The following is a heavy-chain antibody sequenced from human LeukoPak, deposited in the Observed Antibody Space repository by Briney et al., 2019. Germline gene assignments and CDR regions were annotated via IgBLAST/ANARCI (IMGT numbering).Heavy chain of an antibody. V-gene: IGHV3-23*01. CDR1: GFTFSSYT. Sequence: PGGSLRLSCAASGFTFSSYTMSWVRQAPGKGLEWVSAISGSGGSTYYADSVKGRFTISRVNSKNTLYLQMNSLRAEDTAVYYCAKDGYYDFWSGYYLSHYYYGMDVWGQGTTVTVSS. D-gene: IGHD3-3*01. J-gene: IGHJ6*02. CDR2: ISGSGGST. CDR3: AKDGYYDFWSGYYLSHYYYGMDV.